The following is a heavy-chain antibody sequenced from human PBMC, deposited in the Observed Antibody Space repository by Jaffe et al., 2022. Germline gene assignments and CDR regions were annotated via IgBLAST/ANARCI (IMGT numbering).Heavy chain of an antibody. CDR1: GFTFSSYS. Sequence: EVQLVESGGGLVQPGGSLRLSCAASGFTFSSYSMNWVRQAPGKGLEWVSYISSSSSTIYYADSVKGRFTISRDNAKNSLYLQMNSLRAEDTAVYYCAKGIAAAGVYYYYMDVWGKGTTVTVSS. V-gene: IGHV3-48*01. CDR3: AKGIAAAGVYYYYMDV. J-gene: IGHJ6*03. D-gene: IGHD6-13*01. CDR2: ISSSSSTI.